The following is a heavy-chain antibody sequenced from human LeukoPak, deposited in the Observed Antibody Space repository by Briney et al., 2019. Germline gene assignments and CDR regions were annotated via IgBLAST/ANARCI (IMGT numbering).Heavy chain of an antibody. Sequence: GGSLRLSCAASGFTFSSYSMNWVRQAPGKGLEWVASISSSSSYIYYADSVKGGSTISTDNSKHSPYLQMNSLSAEDPALYYCAKGASGYSYGFDPNYSYYYMDVWGKGTTVTVSS. J-gene: IGHJ6*03. D-gene: IGHD5-18*01. CDR3: AKGASGYSYGFDPNYSYYYMDV. CDR2: ISSSSSYI. V-gene: IGHV3-21*04. CDR1: GFTFSSYS.